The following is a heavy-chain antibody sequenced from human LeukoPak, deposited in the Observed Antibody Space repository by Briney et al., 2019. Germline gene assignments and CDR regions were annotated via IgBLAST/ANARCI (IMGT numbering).Heavy chain of an antibody. J-gene: IGHJ4*02. CDR2: INPNSGGT. Sequence: ASVKVSCKASGYTFTGYYMHWVRQAPGQGLEWMGWINPNSGGTNYAQKFQGRVTMTRDTSISTAYMELSRLRSDDTAVYYCARVASESAYLYYYDSSGYSVFDYWGQGTLVTVSS. D-gene: IGHD3-22*01. CDR1: GYTFTGYY. CDR3: ARVASESAYLYYYDSSGYSVFDY. V-gene: IGHV1-2*02.